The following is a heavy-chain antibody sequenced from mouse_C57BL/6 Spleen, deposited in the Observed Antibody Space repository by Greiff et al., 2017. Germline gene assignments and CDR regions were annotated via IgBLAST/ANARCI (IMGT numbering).Heavy chain of an antibody. CDR1: GFTFNTYA. V-gene: IGHV10-3*01. CDR2: IRSKSSNYAP. J-gene: IGHJ1*03. CDR3: VRDYYGSSYWYFDV. Sequence: EVQLQESGGGLVQPKGSLKLSCAASGFTFNTYAMHWVRQAPGKGLEWVARIRSKSSNYAPYYADSVKDRFTISRDDSQSMLYLQMNNLKTEDTAMYYCVRDYYGSSYWYFDVWGTGTTVTVSS. D-gene: IGHD1-1*01.